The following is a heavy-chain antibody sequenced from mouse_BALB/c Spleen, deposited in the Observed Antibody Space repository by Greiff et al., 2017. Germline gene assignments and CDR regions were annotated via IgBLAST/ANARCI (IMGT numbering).Heavy chain of an antibody. CDR1: GYTFTSYT. J-gene: IGHJ3*01. Sequence: QVQLQQSAAELARPGASVKMSCKASGYTFTSYTMHWVKQRPGQGLEWIGYINPSSGYTEYNQKFKDKTTLTADKSSSTAYMQLSSLTSEDSAVYYCARWYEGRAWFAYWGQGTLVTVSA. D-gene: IGHD2-14*01. CDR3: ARWYEGRAWFAY. V-gene: IGHV1-4*02. CDR2: INPSSGYT.